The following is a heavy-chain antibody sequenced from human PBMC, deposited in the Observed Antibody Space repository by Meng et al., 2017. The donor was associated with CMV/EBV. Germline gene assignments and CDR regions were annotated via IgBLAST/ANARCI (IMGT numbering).Heavy chain of an antibody. V-gene: IGHV3-21*01. CDR3: ARDAIDCSSTSCPGNWFDP. CDR2: ISSSSSYI. D-gene: IGHD2-2*01. Sequence: GGSLRLSCAASGLTFSSYSMNWVRQAPGKGLEWVSSISSSSSYIYYADSVKGRFTISRDNAKNSLYLQMNSLRAEDTAVYYCARDAIDCSSTSCPGNWFDPWGQGTLVTVSS. J-gene: IGHJ5*02. CDR1: GLTFSSYS.